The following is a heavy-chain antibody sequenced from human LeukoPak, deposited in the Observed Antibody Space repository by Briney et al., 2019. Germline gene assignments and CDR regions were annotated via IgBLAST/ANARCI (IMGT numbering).Heavy chain of an antibody. Sequence: SETLSLTCAVYGGSFSGDQWSWIRQSPEKGLEWIGEINQSGSTHYNPSLKSRVTVSIDTSKNQFPLNLNSVTAADTAVYYCARRPDGFDIWGQGTMVTVSS. CDR2: INQSGST. CDR3: ARRPDGFDI. CDR1: GGSFSGDQ. J-gene: IGHJ3*02. V-gene: IGHV4-34*01.